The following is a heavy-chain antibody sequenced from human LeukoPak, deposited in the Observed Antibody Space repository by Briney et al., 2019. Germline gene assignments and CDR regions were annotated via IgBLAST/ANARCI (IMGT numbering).Heavy chain of an antibody. CDR2: IYYSGSI. J-gene: IGHJ4*02. D-gene: IGHD5-24*01. V-gene: IGHV4-39*07. CDR1: GGSISSSSYY. Sequence: SETLSLTCTVSGGSISSSSYYWGWIRQPPGKGLEWIGSIYYSGSIYYNPSLKSRVTISVDTSKNQFSLKLTSVAAADTAIYFCARGKGYNTPFDYWGQGILVTVSS. CDR3: ARGKGYNTPFDY.